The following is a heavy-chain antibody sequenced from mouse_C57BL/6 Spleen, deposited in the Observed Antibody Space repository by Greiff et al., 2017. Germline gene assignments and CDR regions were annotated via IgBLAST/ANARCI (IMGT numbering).Heavy chain of an antibody. CDR1: GFTFSDYG. V-gene: IGHV5-17*01. D-gene: IGHD2-5*01. J-gene: IGHJ2*01. CDR3: AIAYYSSPYYFDY. Sequence: EVQGVESGGGLVKPGGSLKLSCAASGFTFSDYGMHWVRQAPEKGLEWVAYISSGSSTIYYADTVKGRFTISRDNAKTTLFLQMTSLRSEDTAMYYCAIAYYSSPYYFDYWGQGTTLTVAS. CDR2: ISSGSSTI.